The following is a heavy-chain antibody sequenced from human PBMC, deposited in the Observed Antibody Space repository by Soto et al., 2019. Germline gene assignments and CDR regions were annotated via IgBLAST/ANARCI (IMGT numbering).Heavy chain of an antibody. V-gene: IGHV3-53*01. CDR3: ATTRGGGGY. D-gene: IGHD3-10*01. CDR1: GFTVSNNY. J-gene: IGHJ4*02. Sequence: EVQLVESGGGLIQPGGSLRLSCAVSGFTVSNNYMSWVRQAPGKGLEGVSVIYSGGYTAYGDSVKGRFTISRDNSKNTLFLKIKTRGADAPAVYYGATTRGGGGYWGQGTLVTVSS. CDR2: IYSGGYT.